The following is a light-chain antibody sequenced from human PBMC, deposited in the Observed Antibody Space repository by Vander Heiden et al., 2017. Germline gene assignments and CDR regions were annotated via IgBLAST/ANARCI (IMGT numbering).Light chain of an antibody. CDR2: EDN. V-gene: IGLV6-57*01. CDR1: SGSIASNY. J-gene: IGLJ3*02. CDR3: QSYDSSNWV. Sequence: NFMLPQPHSVSESQGKTVTISCTRSSGSIASNYVQWYQQRPGSSPTTVIYEDNQRPSGVPDRFSGSIDSSSNSASLTISGLKTEDEADYYCQSYDSSNWVFGGGTKLTVL.